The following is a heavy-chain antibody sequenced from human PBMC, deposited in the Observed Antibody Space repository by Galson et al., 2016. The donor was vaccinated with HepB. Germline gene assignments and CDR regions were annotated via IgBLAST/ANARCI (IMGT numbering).Heavy chain of an antibody. CDR1: GFTFSAST. D-gene: IGHD2/OR15-2a*01. J-gene: IGHJ6*01. V-gene: IGHV3-48*01. CDR2: INAPSDAI. CDR3: ARARPLRARNSMDV. Sequence: SLRLSCAASGFTFSASTMNWVRQTPEKGLEWVSYINAPSDAIYYADSVKGRFTISRDNSRNTLNLQMHSLRVEDTAVYYCARARPLRARNSMDVWG.